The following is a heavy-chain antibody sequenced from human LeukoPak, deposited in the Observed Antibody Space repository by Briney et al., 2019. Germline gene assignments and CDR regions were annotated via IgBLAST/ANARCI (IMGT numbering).Heavy chain of an antibody. Sequence: SETLSLTCTVSGDSISNYYWSWIRQPPGKGLEWIGYIYYSGSTDYNPSLKSRVTISVDTSKKQFSLKMSSVTAADTAVYYCARHADSSTWYNYFDYWGRGSLVTVSS. V-gene: IGHV4-59*08. CDR2: IYYSGST. J-gene: IGHJ4*02. D-gene: IGHD6-13*01. CDR1: GDSISNYY. CDR3: ARHADSSTWYNYFDY.